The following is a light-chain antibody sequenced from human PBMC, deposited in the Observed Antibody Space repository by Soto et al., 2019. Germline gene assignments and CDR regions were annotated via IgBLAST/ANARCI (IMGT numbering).Light chain of an antibody. J-gene: IGKJ4*01. CDR1: QSVSRN. V-gene: IGKV3-15*01. CDR2: GAS. CDR3: QQYQNWPPLT. Sequence: EIVMTQSPATLSVSPGERATLYCRASQSVSRNLAWYQQKPGQAPRLLIYGASTRATAIPARFSGSGSGTEFTLTISSLQSEDFAVYYCQQYQNWPPLTFGGGTKVDIK.